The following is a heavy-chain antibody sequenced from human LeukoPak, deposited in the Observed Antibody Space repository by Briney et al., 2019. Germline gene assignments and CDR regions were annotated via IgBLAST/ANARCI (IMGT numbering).Heavy chain of an antibody. J-gene: IGHJ5*02. CDR2: IYYTGGST. Sequence: SETLSLTCTVSGGSINNYYWSWIRQPPGKGLEWIAYIYYTGGSTNYNPSLKSRVTISVDTSNNQFSLKLNSVTAADTAVYYCARTKRSGSYYKVSAWFDPWGQGTLVTVSS. D-gene: IGHD3-10*01. CDR3: ARTKRSGSYYKVSAWFDP. CDR1: GGSINNYY. V-gene: IGHV4-59*01.